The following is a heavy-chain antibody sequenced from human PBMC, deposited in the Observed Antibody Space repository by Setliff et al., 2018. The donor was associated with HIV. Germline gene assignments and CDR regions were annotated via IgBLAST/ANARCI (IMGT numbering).Heavy chain of an antibody. CDR3: ARVGPGHRDGKIYDTFDI. CDR2: IYPSDSYT. J-gene: IGHJ3*02. Sequence: GESLKISCQGSGYSFTSYWIGWVRQMPGKGLEWMGIIYPSDSYTDYSQSFHGHVTLSVDRSINTAYLQWSSLKASDTAMYYCARVGPGHRDGKIYDTFDIWGQGTLVTVSS. CDR1: GYSFTSYW. V-gene: IGHV5-10-1*01. D-gene: IGHD5-12*01.